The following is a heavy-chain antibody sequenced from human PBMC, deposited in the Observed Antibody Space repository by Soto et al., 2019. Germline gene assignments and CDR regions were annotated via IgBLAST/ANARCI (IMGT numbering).Heavy chain of an antibody. D-gene: IGHD6-6*01. V-gene: IGHV4-59*01. CDR3: ARASMGYGMDV. Sequence: SETLSLTCTVSGGSISSYYWSWIRQPPGKGLEWIGYIYYSGSTNYNPSLKSRVTISVDTSRNQFSLKLSSVTAADTAVYYCARASMGYGMDVWGQGTTVTVSS. CDR2: IYYSGST. J-gene: IGHJ6*02. CDR1: GGSISSYY.